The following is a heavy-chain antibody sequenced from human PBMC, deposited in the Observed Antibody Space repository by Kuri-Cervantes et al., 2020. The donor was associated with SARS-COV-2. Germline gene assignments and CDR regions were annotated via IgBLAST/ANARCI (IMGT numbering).Heavy chain of an antibody. Sequence: GESLKISCAASGFTFSSYSMNWVRRAPGKGLEWVSYISSSSSTIYYADSVKGRFAISRDNAKNSLYLQMNSLRAEDTAAYYCASLGAFDIWGQGTMVTVSS. CDR3: ASLGAFDI. V-gene: IGHV3-48*01. J-gene: IGHJ3*02. CDR1: GFTFSSYS. CDR2: ISSSSSTI.